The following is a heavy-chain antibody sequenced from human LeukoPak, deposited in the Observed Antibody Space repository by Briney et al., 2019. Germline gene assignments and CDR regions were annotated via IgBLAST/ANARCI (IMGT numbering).Heavy chain of an antibody. CDR2: IKQDGSEK. D-gene: IGHD3-16*01. CDR1: GFTFSSYW. V-gene: IGHV3-7*01. J-gene: IGHJ4*02. CDR3: ARDDSGAVGENTFDY. Sequence: PGGSLRLPCAASGFTFSSYWMSWVRQAPGKGLEWVANIKQDGSEKYYVDSVKGRFTISRDNAKNSLYLQMNSLRAEDTAVYYCARDDSGAVGENTFDYWGQGTLVTVSS.